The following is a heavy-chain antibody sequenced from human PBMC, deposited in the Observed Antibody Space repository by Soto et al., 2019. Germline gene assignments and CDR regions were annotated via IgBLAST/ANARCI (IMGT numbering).Heavy chain of an antibody. CDR3: GCISSGPDWLVDY. J-gene: IGHJ4*02. D-gene: IGHD3-22*01. V-gene: IGHV4-39*01. CDR2: IYYSGST. CDR1: GGSISSSSYY. Sequence: QLQLQESGPGLVKPSETLSLTCTVSGGSISSSSYYWGWIRQPPGKGLEWIGSIYYSGSTYYNPSLKSRVTISVDTSKNQFSLKLSSVTAADTAVYYCGCISSGPDWLVDYWGQGTLVTVSS.